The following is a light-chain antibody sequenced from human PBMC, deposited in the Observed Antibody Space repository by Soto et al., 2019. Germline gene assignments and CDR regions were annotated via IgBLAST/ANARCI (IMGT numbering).Light chain of an antibody. Sequence: AIQLTQSPSSLSASVGDRVTITCRASQGISSALAWYQQKPGKAPKLLIYDASSLESGVPSRFSGSGSGTDFTLTISSLQPEDIATYYCQQFNNYPFFGGGTKVDIK. V-gene: IGKV1D-13*01. CDR2: DAS. J-gene: IGKJ4*01. CDR3: QQFNNYPF. CDR1: QGISSA.